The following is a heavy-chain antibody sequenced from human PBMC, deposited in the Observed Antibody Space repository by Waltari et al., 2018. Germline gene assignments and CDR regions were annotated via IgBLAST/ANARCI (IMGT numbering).Heavy chain of an antibody. V-gene: IGHV3-48*03. CDR2: ISSSGSTI. D-gene: IGHD3-22*01. J-gene: IGHJ4*02. CDR1: GFTFSSYE. CDR3: ARVSHYYDSSGDYYFDY. Sequence: EVQLVESGGGLVQPGGSLRLSCAASGFTFSSYEMNWVRQAPGKGLEWVSYISSSGSTIYYADSVKGRFTISRDNAKNSLYLQMNSLRAEDTAVYYCARVSHYYDSSGDYYFDYWGQGTLVTVSS.